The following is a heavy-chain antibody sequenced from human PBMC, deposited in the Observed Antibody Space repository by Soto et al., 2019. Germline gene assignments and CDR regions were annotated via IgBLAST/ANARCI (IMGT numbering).Heavy chain of an antibody. Sequence: QVQLVQSGAEVKKPGSSVRVSCKASGGTFSSYSINWVRQAPGQGLEWMGEIIHIFGTANYAQKFQGRVTITADESTSTAYMELSSLRSEDTAVYYGARDGGRHSGGIDYWGQGTLVTVSS. CDR1: GGTFSSYS. J-gene: IGHJ4*02. CDR3: ARDGGRHSGGIDY. CDR2: IIHIFGTA. D-gene: IGHD1-26*01. V-gene: IGHV1-69*01.